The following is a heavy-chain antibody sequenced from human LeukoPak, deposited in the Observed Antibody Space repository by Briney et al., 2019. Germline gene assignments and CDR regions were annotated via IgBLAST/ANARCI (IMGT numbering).Heavy chain of an antibody. Sequence: ASVKVSCKATGYTFTSYGISWVRQAPGQGLEWMGWISGYNGKTNYAQKLQGRVTMTTDTSTSTAYMELRSLRSDDTAVYYCARDYRDVLLWFGELSKWGQGTLVTVSS. CDR3: ARDYRDVLLWFGELSK. CDR2: ISGYNGKT. D-gene: IGHD3-10*01. V-gene: IGHV1-18*01. J-gene: IGHJ4*02. CDR1: GYTFTSYG.